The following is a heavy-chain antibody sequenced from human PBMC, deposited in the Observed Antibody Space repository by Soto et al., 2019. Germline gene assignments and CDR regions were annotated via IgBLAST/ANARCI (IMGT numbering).Heavy chain of an antibody. CDR3: ARETPHERYFHYYYGMDV. CDR1: GFSFNSYA. J-gene: IGHJ6*02. D-gene: IGHD1-1*01. Sequence: PGGSLSLSCKASGFSFNSYAMHWVRQAPGKGLEWVAVMSSDGTNKDYTDSVKGRFTISRDNSKNTFFLRMNSLRAQDTAVYYCARETPHERYFHYYYGMDVWGQGTTVTVSS. V-gene: IGHV3-30-3*01. CDR2: MSSDGTNK.